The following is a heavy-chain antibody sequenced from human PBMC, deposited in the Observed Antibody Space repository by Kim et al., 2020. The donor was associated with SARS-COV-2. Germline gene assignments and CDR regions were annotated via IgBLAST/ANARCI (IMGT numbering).Heavy chain of an antibody. D-gene: IGHD6-13*01. CDR1: GGTFSSYA. J-gene: IGHJ4*02. CDR3: ARASGIAAAGPSYYFDY. Sequence: SVKVSCKASGGTFSSYAISWVRQAPGQGLEWMGGIIPIFGTANYAQKFQGRVTITADESTSTAYMELSSPRSEDTAVYYCARASGIAAAGPSYYFDYWGQGTLVTVSS. V-gene: IGHV1-69*13. CDR2: IIPIFGTA.